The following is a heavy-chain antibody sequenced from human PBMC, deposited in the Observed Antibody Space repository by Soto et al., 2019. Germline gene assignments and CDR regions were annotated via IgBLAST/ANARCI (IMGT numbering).Heavy chain of an antibody. V-gene: IGHV4-59*01. CDR3: ARATGYSSSPLDY. CDR1: GGSISSYY. J-gene: IGHJ4*02. D-gene: IGHD6-13*01. Sequence: SETLSLTCTVSGGSISSYYWSWIRQPPGKGLEWIGYIYYSGSTNYNPSLKSRVTISVDTSKNQFSLKLSSVTAADTAVYYCARATGYSSSPLDYWGQGTLVTVSS. CDR2: IYYSGST.